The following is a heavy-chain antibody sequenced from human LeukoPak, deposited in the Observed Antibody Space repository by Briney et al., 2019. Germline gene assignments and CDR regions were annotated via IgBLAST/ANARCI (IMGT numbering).Heavy chain of an antibody. CDR2: IKTDGSST. CDR3: ARERSSGWSDY. D-gene: IGHD6-19*01. J-gene: IGHJ4*02. V-gene: IGHV3-74*01. CDR1: GFTFSSYW. Sequence: GGSLRLSCAASGFTFSSYWMDWVRQAPGKGLVWVSRIKTDGSSTSYADSVKGRFTISRDNAKKTLYMQMNSLRAEDTAVYYCARERSSGWSDYWGQGTLVTVSS.